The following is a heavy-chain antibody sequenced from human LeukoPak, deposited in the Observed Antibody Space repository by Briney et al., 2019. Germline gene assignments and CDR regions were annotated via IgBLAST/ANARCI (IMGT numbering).Heavy chain of an antibody. CDR1: GRSISSYH. D-gene: IGHD5-18*01. CDR3: ARGTGYSYGFDY. J-gene: IGHJ4*02. CDR2: IYYSGST. V-gene: IGHV4-59*01. Sequence: PSETLSLTCTVSGRSISSYHWSWIRQPPGKGLEWIGYIYYSGSTNYNPSLKSRVTISVDTSKNQFSLKLSSVTAADTAVYYCARGTGYSYGFDYWGQGTLVTVSS.